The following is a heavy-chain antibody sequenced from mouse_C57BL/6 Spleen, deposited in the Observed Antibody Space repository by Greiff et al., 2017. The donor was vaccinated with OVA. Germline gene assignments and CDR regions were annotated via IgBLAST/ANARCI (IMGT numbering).Heavy chain of an antibody. J-gene: IGHJ4*01. CDR1: GYTFTSYW. Sequence: QVQLQQPGAELVMPGASVKLSCKASGYTFTSYWMHWVKQRPGQGLEWIGEIDPSDSYTNYNQKFKGKSTLTVDKSSSTAYMQLSSLTSEDSAVYYCARRGYDGYYGYAMDYWGQGTSVTVSS. V-gene: IGHV1-69*01. CDR2: IDPSDSYT. CDR3: ARRGYDGYYGYAMDY. D-gene: IGHD2-3*01.